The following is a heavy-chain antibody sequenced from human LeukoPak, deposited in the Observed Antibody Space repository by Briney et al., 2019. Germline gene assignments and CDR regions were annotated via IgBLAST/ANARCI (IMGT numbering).Heavy chain of an antibody. CDR3: GSLHDYGDYPWGY. D-gene: IGHD4-17*01. Sequence: PGGSLRLSCAASGFTFSSYGMSWVRQAPGKGLEWVSAISGSGGSTYYADSVKGRFTISRDNSKNTLYLQMNSLRAEDTAVYYCGSLHDYGDYPWGYWGQGTLFTVSS. CDR1: GFTFSSYG. J-gene: IGHJ4*02. CDR2: ISGSGGST. V-gene: IGHV3-23*01.